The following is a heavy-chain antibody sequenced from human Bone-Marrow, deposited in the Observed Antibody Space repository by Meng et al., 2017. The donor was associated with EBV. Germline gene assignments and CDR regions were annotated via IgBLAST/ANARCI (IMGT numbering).Heavy chain of an antibody. V-gene: IGHV3-53*01. J-gene: IGHJ4*02. CDR1: VVSVSENY. Sequence: VRRVESGGGLFQPGGSLGFSCAASVVSVSENYMAWVRQAPEKGLEWVSVIYSGGTTYYADSVKGRFTISRDNSRNTLYLQMNSLRAEDTAVYYCAREGTVTPLDYWGQGTLVTVSS. CDR2: IYSGGTT. CDR3: AREGTVTPLDY. D-gene: IGHD4-17*01.